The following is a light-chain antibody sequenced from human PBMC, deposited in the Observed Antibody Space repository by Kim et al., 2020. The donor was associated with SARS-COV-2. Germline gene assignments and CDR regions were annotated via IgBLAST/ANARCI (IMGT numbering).Light chain of an antibody. J-gene: IGLJ2*01. Sequence: SGTISGTGTSSDVGGYNYVSWYQQHPGKAPKVMIYDVSKRPSGVPDRFSGSKSGNTASLTISGLQAEDEADYYCCSYAGSYTFVVFGGGTQLTVL. V-gene: IGLV2-11*01. CDR1: SSDVGGYNY. CDR2: DVS. CDR3: CSYAGSYTFVV.